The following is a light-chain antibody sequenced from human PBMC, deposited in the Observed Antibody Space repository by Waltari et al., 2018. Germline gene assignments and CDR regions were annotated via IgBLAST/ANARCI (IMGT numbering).Light chain of an antibody. Sequence: QSALTQPASVSGSPGQSITISCTGTSSDVGSYNLVSWYQQHPGKAPKLMIYVGSKRPSGVSNRFSGSKSGNTASLTISGLQTEDEADYYCCSYAGSSTFGVFGGGTKLTVL. CDR1: SSDVGSYNL. J-gene: IGLJ2*01. CDR3: CSYAGSSTFGV. V-gene: IGLV2-23*03. CDR2: VGS.